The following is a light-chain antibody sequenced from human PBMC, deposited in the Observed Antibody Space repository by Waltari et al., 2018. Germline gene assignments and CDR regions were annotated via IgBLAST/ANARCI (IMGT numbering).Light chain of an antibody. J-gene: IGKJ5*01. CDR3: QQYGSSLIT. V-gene: IGKV3-20*01. CDR2: GAS. CDR1: QSISSSS. Sequence: EIVLTQSPGTLSLSPGERATLSCRASQSISSSSLAWYQQKPGQAPRLLIYGASSRATGIPDRFSGSGSGTDFTLIISRLEPEDFAVYYCQQYGSSLITFGQGTRLEIK.